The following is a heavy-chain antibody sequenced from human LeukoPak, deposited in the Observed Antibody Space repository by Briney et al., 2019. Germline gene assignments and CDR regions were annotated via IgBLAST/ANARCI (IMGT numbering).Heavy chain of an antibody. D-gene: IGHD3-22*01. CDR3: ARAAYYYDSSGIRSAFDI. V-gene: IGHV3-21*01. CDR1: DHSFNSYI. Sequence: GGSLRLSCVGSDHSFNSYIINWVRQAPGKGLEWVSSISASSTYTYSADSVKGRFTISRDNAKKSVYLQMDSLRAEDTAVYYCARAAYYYDSSGIRSAFDIWGQGTMVTVSS. CDR2: ISASSTYT. J-gene: IGHJ3*02.